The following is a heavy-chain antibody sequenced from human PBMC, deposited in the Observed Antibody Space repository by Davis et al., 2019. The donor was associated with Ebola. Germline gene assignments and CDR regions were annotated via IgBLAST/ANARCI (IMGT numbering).Heavy chain of an antibody. J-gene: IGHJ4*02. D-gene: IGHD5-18*01. CDR2: IEPSGSEK. V-gene: IGHV3-7*03. CDR1: GFSLSSHW. CDR3: WGVGTRVDTAMVLDY. Sequence: GESLKISCAASGFSLSSHWMSWVRQAPGKGLEWVANIEPSGSEKYYVDSVKGRFTISRDNAKNSLYLQMNSLRAEDTAVYYCWGVGTRVDTAMVLDYWGQGTLVTVSS.